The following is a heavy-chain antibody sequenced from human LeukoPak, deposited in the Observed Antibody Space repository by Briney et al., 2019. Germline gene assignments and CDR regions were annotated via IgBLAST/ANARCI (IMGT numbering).Heavy chain of an antibody. J-gene: IGHJ3*01. D-gene: IGHD1-14*01. V-gene: IGHV4-59*01. CDR2: IYYSGST. Sequence: SETLSLTCIVSGASISSYYWSWIRQPPGKGLEWIGYIYYSGSTNYNPSLKSRVTISVDTSKNHFSLKLTSVTAADTAVYYCARHWAETTGPYACDFRGQGTMVTVSS. CDR1: GASISSYY. CDR3: ARHWAETTGPYACDF.